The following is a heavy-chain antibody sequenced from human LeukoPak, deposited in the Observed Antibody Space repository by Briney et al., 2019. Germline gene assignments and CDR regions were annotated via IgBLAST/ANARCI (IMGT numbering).Heavy chain of an antibody. CDR3: AREDSSGLDY. CDR1: GFTFDDYG. Sequence: GGSLRLSCAASGFTFDDYGMHWVRQVPGKGLEWVSGISLNSGSTGYADSVRGRFTISRDNARNSLYLQMNSLRAEDTALYYCAREDSSGLDYWGQGTLVTVSS. D-gene: IGHD6-19*01. CDR2: ISLNSGST. V-gene: IGHV3-9*01. J-gene: IGHJ4*02.